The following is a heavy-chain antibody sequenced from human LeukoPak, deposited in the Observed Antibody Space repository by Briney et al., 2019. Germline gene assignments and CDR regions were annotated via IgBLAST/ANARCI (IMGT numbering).Heavy chain of an antibody. J-gene: IGHJ5*02. Sequence: QSGGSLRLSCAASGFTFSASPMHWVRQASGKGLEWVGRIKSKANNYATSYAASVKGRFTISRDDSKRMAYLQMNSLPDGDTAGHKCLRERIGDGYNTDAWGQGTPVTVSS. CDR2: IKSKANNYAT. D-gene: IGHD5-24*01. CDR3: LRERIGDGYNTDA. CDR1: GFTFSASP. V-gene: IGHV3-73*01.